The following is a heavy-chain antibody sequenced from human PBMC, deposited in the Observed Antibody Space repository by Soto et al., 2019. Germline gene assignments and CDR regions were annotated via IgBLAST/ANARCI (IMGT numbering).Heavy chain of an antibody. CDR1: GFTFSSYA. J-gene: IGHJ3*02. Sequence: EVQLLESGGGLVQPGGSLRLSCAASGFTFSSYAMSWVRQAPGKGLEWVSAISGSGGSTYYADSVKGRFTISRDNSKNTLYLQMNSLRAEDTDVYYCAKDPLYFDWLLLGSGGHDAFDIWGQGTMVTVSS. CDR3: AKDPLYFDWLLLGSGGHDAFDI. V-gene: IGHV3-23*01. D-gene: IGHD3-9*01. CDR2: ISGSGGST.